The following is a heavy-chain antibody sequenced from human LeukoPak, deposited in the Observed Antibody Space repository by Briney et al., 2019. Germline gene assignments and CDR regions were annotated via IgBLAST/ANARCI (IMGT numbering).Heavy chain of an antibody. J-gene: IGHJ4*02. CDR1: GFSFSSYG. D-gene: IGHD6-19*01. CDR2: IRYDGIVK. V-gene: IGHV3-30*02. CDR3: AKGGNSGWNFVDY. Sequence: GGSLRLSCAASGFSFSSYGMHWVRQAPGKGLEWVAFIRYDGIVKHFADSVKGRFTISRDNAKNTLFVLMNSLRAEDTAVYYCAKGGNSGWNFVDYWGQGTLVTVSS.